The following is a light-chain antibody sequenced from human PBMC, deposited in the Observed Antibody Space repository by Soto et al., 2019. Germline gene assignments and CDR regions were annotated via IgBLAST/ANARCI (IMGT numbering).Light chain of an antibody. CDR3: QQYDTFPRT. V-gene: IGKV3-20*01. J-gene: IGKJ1*01. Sequence: EIVLTQSPGTLSLSPGDRATLSCRASQSLSSNSLAWYQQKPGQSPRLLIYGASSRATDIPDRFSGSGSGTDFPLTITRREPADFAVYFCQQYDTFPRTFGQGTKVEIQ. CDR2: GAS. CDR1: QSLSSNS.